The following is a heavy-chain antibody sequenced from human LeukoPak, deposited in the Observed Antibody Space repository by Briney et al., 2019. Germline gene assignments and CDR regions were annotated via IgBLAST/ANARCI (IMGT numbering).Heavy chain of an antibody. CDR1: GGSISSGGYY. CDR3: ARDRGSSWQNWFDP. J-gene: IGHJ5*02. V-gene: IGHV4-31*03. Sequence: SQTLSLTCTVSGGSISSGGYYWSWIRQHPGKGLEWIGYIYYSGSTYYNPSLKSRVTISVDRSKNQFSLKLSSVTAADTAVYYCARDRGSSWQNWFDPWGQGTLVTVSS. D-gene: IGHD6-13*01. CDR2: IYYSGST.